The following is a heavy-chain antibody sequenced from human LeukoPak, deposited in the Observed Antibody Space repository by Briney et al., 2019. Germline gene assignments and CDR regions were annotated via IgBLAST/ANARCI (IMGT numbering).Heavy chain of an antibody. V-gene: IGHV4-59*12. CDR2: T. CDR3: ARDQYYYDSSAYYGFDY. D-gene: IGHD3-22*01. CDR1: GGSISTYY. Sequence: PSETLSLTCAVSGGSISTYYWSWIRQPPGKGLEWIGYTNYNPSLKSRVTMSVDTSKNQFSLKLSSVTAADTAVYYCARDQYYYDSSAYYGFDYWGQGTLVTVSS. J-gene: IGHJ4*02.